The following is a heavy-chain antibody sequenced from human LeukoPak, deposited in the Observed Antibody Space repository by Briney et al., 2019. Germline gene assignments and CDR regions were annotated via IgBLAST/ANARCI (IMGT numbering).Heavy chain of an antibody. D-gene: IGHD3-16*02. CDR3: ASRPRGIWGSYRYDD. CDR1: GYTFTGYY. V-gene: IGHV1-2*02. Sequence: ASVKVSCKATGYTFTGYYFHWVRQAPGQGLEWMGWIDPNSGGTKYAQRFQGRVTMTTDTSISTAYMELSRLTSDDTAVYYCASRPRGIWGSYRYDDWGQGTLVTVSS. CDR2: IDPNSGGT. J-gene: IGHJ4*02.